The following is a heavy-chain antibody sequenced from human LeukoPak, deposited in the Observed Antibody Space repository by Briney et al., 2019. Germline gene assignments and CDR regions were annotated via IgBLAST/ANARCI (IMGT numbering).Heavy chain of an antibody. CDR3: ARGGSSSPWFDP. J-gene: IGHJ5*02. CDR2: INHRGST. Sequence: PETLSLTCAVYGGSFSGYYWSWIRQPPGRGLEWVGEINHRGSTNYNPSLKSRVTISVDTSKNQCSLTLSSVTAAHTAVYYCARGGSSSPWFDPWGQRTLVTVSS. CDR1: GGSFSGYY. D-gene: IGHD6-13*01. V-gene: IGHV4-34*01.